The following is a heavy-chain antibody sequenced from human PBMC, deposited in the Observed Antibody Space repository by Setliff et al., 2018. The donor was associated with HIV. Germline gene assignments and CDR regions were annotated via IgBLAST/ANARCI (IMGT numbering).Heavy chain of an antibody. J-gene: IGHJ3*02. CDR2: ISRGSEDI. D-gene: IGHD4-17*01. V-gene: IGHV3-21*01. Sequence: GGSLRLSCAASGFTFSGYSMNWVRQAPGKGLEWVASISRGSEDIYYADSIKGRFTISRDNAKNSVYLQMSSLSAEDTAVYYCARQVLSDYAWAWAFDIWGQGTTVTVS. CDR1: GFTFSGYS. CDR3: ARQVLSDYAWAWAFDI.